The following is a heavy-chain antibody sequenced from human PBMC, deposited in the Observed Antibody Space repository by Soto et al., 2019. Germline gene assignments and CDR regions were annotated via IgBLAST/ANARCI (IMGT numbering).Heavy chain of an antibody. V-gene: IGHV1-69*13. CDR2: IIPIFGTA. CDR3: ARDLYSYGSFDY. J-gene: IGHJ4*02. Sequence: GASVQVSCKASGGTFSSYAISWVRQAPGQGLEWMGGIIPIFGTANYAQKFQGRVTITADESTSTAYMEMRSLRSEDTAVYYCARDLYSYGSFDYWGQGTLVTYPQ. D-gene: IGHD5-18*01. CDR1: GGTFSSYA.